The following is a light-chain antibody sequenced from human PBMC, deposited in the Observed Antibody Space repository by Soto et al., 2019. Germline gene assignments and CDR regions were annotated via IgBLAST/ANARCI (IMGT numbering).Light chain of an antibody. V-gene: IGLV2-14*01. CDR3: SSYTSSSTVV. J-gene: IGLJ2*01. CDR1: SSDVGSYDY. Sequence: QSALTQPASVSGSPGQSITISCTGTSSDVGSYDYVSWYQQHPGKAPKLMISEVSNRPSGVSNRFSGSKSGNTASLTISGLQAEDEADYYCSSYTSSSTVVFGGGTKLTVL. CDR2: EVS.